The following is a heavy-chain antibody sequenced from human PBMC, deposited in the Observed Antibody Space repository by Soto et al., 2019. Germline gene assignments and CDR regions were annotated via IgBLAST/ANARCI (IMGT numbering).Heavy chain of an antibody. Sequence: GGSLRLSCAASGFTFSSYAMHWVRQAPGKGLEWVAVISYDGSNKYYADSVKGRFTISRDNSKNTLYLQMNSLRAEDTAVYYCARVSTVTTRYYYYYGMDVWGQGTTVTVSS. J-gene: IGHJ6*02. CDR3: ARVSTVTTRYYYYYGMDV. CDR2: ISYDGSNK. V-gene: IGHV3-30-3*01. CDR1: GFTFSSYA. D-gene: IGHD4-4*01.